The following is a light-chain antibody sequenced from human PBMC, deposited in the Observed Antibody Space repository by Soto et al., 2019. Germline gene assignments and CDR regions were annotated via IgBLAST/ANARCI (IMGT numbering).Light chain of an antibody. CDR1: QSISSY. V-gene: IGKV1-39*01. Sequence: DIQMTQSPSSLSASVGDRVTITCRASQSISSYLNWYQQKPGKAPKLLIYAASSLQSGVPSRFSGSGSGTDFTLTISSLQPEDFATYYCQQSYSTPRTFGHGTMVDIK. CDR2: AAS. CDR3: QQSYSTPRT. J-gene: IGKJ1*01.